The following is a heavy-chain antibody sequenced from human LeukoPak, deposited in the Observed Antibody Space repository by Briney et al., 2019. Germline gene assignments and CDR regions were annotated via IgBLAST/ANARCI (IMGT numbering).Heavy chain of an antibody. CDR1: GFTFSSYA. V-gene: IGHV3-7*01. CDR3: ARLGLEVGGPNWFDP. D-gene: IGHD1-1*01. CDR2: IKRDGSQK. Sequence: PGGSLRLSCAASGFTFSSYAMSWVRQAPGKGLEWVAHIKRDGSQKYYLDSVKGRFTISRDNAKNSLYLQMNSLRVEDTAVYYCARLGLEVGGPNWFDPWGQGTLVTVSS. J-gene: IGHJ5*02.